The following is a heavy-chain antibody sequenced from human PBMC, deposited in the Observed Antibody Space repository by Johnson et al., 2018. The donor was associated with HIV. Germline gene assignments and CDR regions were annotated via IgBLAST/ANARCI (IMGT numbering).Heavy chain of an antibody. J-gene: IGHJ3*02. CDR2: ISSSGTNI. Sequence: QLVESGGGLVQPGGSLRLSCAASGFTFSSYWMHWVRQAPGKGLEWVSYISSSGTNIYYADSVKGRFSISRDNAKSSLYLQMNSLRAGDTAVYYCARVTNDAFDIWGQGTMVTVSS. CDR3: ARVTNDAFDI. V-gene: IGHV3-48*04. CDR1: GFTFSSYW.